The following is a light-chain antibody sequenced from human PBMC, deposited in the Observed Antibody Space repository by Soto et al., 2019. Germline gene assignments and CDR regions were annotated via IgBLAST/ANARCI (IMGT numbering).Light chain of an antibody. Sequence: DIQMTQSPSTLSASVGDRVTITCRASQSISNWLAWYKQRPGRAPQLLIHTASTLETGIPSRSSSSESGPELTLTTGALQADYFASCFCKHYGTFPLTFGGATKVVIK. J-gene: IGKJ4*02. CDR2: TAS. CDR1: QSISNW. V-gene: IGKV1-5*03. CDR3: KHYGTFPLT.